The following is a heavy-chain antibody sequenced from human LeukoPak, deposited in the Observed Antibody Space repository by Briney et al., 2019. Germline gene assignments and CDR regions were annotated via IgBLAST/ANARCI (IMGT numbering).Heavy chain of an antibody. Sequence: GSSVKVSCKASGGSFSIFVTSWVRQAPGQGLEWVGGIIPVFGTANYAQKFQGRVTITADESTSTAYMELSSLRSEDTAVYYCARGLGYYYDSSGYDFDYWGQGTLVTVSS. J-gene: IGHJ4*02. CDR3: ARGLGYYYDSSGYDFDY. CDR1: GGSFSIFV. V-gene: IGHV1-69*01. CDR2: IIPVFGTA. D-gene: IGHD3-22*01.